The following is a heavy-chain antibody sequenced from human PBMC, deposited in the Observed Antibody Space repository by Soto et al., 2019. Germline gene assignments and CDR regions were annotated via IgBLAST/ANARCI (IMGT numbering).Heavy chain of an antibody. CDR3: AKSPHDILIGSAFDY. CDR2: ISWNSGGI. D-gene: IGHD3-9*01. Sequence: GGSLRLSCAASGFTFDDYAMHWVRQGPGKGLEWVSGISWNSGGIGYADSVKGRFTISRDNAKDSLYLQMDRLRPEDTAFYYCAKSPHDILIGSAFDYWGQGTLVTVSS. CDR1: GFTFDDYA. J-gene: IGHJ4*02. V-gene: IGHV3-9*01.